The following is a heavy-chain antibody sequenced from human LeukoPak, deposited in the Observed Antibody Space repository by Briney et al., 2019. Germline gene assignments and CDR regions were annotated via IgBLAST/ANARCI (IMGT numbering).Heavy chain of an antibody. V-gene: IGHV3-7*01. CDR1: GGSISSSSYY. CDR3: ARALYRQHIVVVNAKNYWYFDL. CDR2: IKQDGSEK. J-gene: IGHJ2*01. D-gene: IGHD2-21*01. Sequence: PSETLSLTCTVSGGSISSSSYYWGWIRQAPGKGLEWVANIKQDGSEKYYVGSVKGRFTISRDDAKNSLYLQMNSLRAEDTAVYYCARALYRQHIVVVNAKNYWYFDLWGRGTLVTVSS.